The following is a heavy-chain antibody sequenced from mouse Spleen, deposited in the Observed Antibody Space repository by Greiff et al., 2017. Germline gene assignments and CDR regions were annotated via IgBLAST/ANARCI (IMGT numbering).Heavy chain of an antibody. Sequence: VKLMESGPELVKPGASVKISCKASGYAFSSSWMNWVKQRPGKGLEWIGRIYPGDGDTNYNGKFKGKATLTADKSSSTAYMQLSSLTSEDSAVYFCATITTRGYYFDYWGQGTTLTVSS. CDR2: IYPGDGDT. V-gene: IGHV1-82*01. CDR1: GYAFSSSW. CDR3: ATITTRGYYFDY. J-gene: IGHJ2*01. D-gene: IGHD2-4*01.